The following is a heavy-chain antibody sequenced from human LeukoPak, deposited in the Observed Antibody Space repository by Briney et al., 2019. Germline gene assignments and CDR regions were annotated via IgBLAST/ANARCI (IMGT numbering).Heavy chain of an antibody. CDR1: GYTFTGYY. CDR2: INPNSGGT. D-gene: IGHD3-10*01. V-gene: IGHV1-2*02. Sequence: ASVKVSCKASGYTFTGYYMHWVRQAPGQGLEWMGWINPNSGGTNYAQKFQGRVTMTRDTSISTAYMELSSLRSEDTAVYYCSRDFGGYYGSGSYSIFDYWGQGTLVTVSS. J-gene: IGHJ4*02. CDR3: SRDFGGYYGSGSYSIFDY.